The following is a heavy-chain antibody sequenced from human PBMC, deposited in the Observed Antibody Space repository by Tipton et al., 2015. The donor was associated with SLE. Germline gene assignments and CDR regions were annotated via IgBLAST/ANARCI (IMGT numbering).Heavy chain of an antibody. V-gene: IGHV1-69*01. CDR2: FIPLFGSA. CDR1: GDTFSSYA. D-gene: IGHD6-19*01. J-gene: IGHJ4*02. CDR3: AIRSVAGLGSVDY. Sequence: QSGAEVKKPGSSVKVSCKASGDTFSSYAIAWVRQAPGQGLEWMGEFIPLFGSANYAQKFQGRLTITADEFTTTVYMELSSLRSEDTAMYYCAIRSVAGLGSVDYWGQGTLVTVSS.